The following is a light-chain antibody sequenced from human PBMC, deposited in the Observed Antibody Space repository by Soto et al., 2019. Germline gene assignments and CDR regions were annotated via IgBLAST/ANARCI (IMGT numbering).Light chain of an antibody. CDR2: NVD. Sequence: QSVLTQVASVSASPGQSITISCTGTSSDVGGHNYVSWYQQHPGNAPKLMIYNVDYRPSGISNRFSGSKSGNTASLTISGLQADDEAHYYCSSYADSSTVVFGGGTKLTVL. V-gene: IGLV2-14*03. CDR1: SSDVGGHNY. J-gene: IGLJ2*01. CDR3: SSYADSSTVV.